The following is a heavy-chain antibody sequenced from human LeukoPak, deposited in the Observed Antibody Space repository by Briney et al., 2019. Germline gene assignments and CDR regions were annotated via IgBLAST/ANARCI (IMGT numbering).Heavy chain of an antibody. Sequence: SQTLSLTCTVSGGSISSDYYYWSWIRQPPGKGLEWIGFIKYSGSTNYNPSLKSRVTMSVDTSMNQFSLKLSSVTAADTAVYYCAKIQWPQVDAFDIWGQGTMVTVSS. V-gene: IGHV4-61*01. CDR3: AKIQWPQVDAFDI. J-gene: IGHJ3*02. CDR2: IKYSGST. D-gene: IGHD6-19*01. CDR1: GGSISSDYYY.